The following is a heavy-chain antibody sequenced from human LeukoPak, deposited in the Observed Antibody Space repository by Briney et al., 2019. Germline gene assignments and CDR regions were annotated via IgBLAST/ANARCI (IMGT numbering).Heavy chain of an antibody. J-gene: IGHJ6*03. V-gene: IGHV4-39*02. CDR3: AKDYGDSTGYMDL. CDR2: IYYSGST. D-gene: IGHD4-17*01. Sequence: PSETLSLTCAVSGGSISSNSYYWGWIRQPPGKGLEWIGSIYYSGSTYYNPSLKSRVTISVDTSKNQFSLKLSSVTAADTAVYYCAKDYGDSTGYMDLWGKGTTVTISS. CDR1: GGSISSNSYY.